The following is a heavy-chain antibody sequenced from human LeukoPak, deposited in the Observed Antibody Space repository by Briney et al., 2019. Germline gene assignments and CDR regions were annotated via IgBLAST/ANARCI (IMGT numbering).Heavy chain of an antibody. V-gene: IGHV3-21*01. CDR2: ISSSSSYI. Sequence: GGSLRLSCAASGFTFSSYSMNWVRQAPGKGLEWVSSISSSSSYIYYADSVKGRFTISRDNAKNSLYLQMNSLRAEDTAVYYCARGAGYCSCTSCYQDDAFDIWGQGTMLTVSS. J-gene: IGHJ3*02. D-gene: IGHD2-2*01. CDR3: ARGAGYCSCTSCYQDDAFDI. CDR1: GFTFSSYS.